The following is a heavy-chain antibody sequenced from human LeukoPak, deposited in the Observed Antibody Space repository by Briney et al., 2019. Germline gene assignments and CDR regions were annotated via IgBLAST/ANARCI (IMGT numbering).Heavy chain of an antibody. J-gene: IGHJ4*02. CDR1: GYSISSGYY. Sequence: SETLSLTCAVSGYSISSGYYWGWIRQPPGKGLGCIGTIYSSGSTYYNPSLKSRVTISEDTSKNQFPLCLSSVTAADTAVYYCARGWYGHPRFDYWGQGILVTVSS. CDR3: ARGWYGHPRFDY. D-gene: IGHD6-19*01. CDR2: IYSSGST. V-gene: IGHV4-38-2*01.